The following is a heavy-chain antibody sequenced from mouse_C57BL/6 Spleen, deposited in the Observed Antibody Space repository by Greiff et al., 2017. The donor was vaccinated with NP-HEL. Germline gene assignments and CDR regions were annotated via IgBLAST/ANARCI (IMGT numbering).Heavy chain of an antibody. Sequence: EVQGVESGGGLVKPGGSLKLSCAASGFTFSSYAMSWVRQTPEKRLEWVATISDGGSYTYYPDNVKGRFTISRDNAKNNLYLQMSHLKSEDTAMYYCARERRYYDYDYFDYWGQGTTLTVSS. V-gene: IGHV5-4*01. CDR2: ISDGGSYT. J-gene: IGHJ2*01. CDR1: GFTFSSYA. CDR3: ARERRYYDYDYFDY. D-gene: IGHD2-4*01.